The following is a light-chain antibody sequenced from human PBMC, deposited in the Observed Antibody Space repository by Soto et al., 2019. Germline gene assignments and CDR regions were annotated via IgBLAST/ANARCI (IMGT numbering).Light chain of an antibody. Sequence: EIVMTQSPATLSLSPGERATLSCRASQSVSSNLAWYPQKPGQAPRLLIYGASSRATGIPDRFSGSGSGTDFTLTISRLEPEDFAVYYCQQYGSSAITFGQGTRLEIK. J-gene: IGKJ5*01. CDR1: QSVSSN. CDR2: GAS. CDR3: QQYGSSAIT. V-gene: IGKV3-20*01.